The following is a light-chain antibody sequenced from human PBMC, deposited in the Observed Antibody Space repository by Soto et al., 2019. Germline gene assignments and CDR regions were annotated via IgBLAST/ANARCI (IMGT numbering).Light chain of an antibody. V-gene: IGKV1-39*01. Sequence: DIQMTQSPSSLSASLGDRVTITCRAGQSIGNYLNWYQQKPGKAPKLLIYGASSLPGGVPSRFSGSGSGTDFTLTISSLQPEDFATYHCRQSWSIPITFGQGTRLEIK. CDR3: RQSWSIPIT. CDR1: QSIGNY. CDR2: GAS. J-gene: IGKJ5*01.